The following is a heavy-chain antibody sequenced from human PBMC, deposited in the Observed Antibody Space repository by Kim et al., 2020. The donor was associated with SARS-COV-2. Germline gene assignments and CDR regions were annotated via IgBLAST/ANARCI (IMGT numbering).Heavy chain of an antibody. CDR3: TRAGYYRAVGWYFDL. CDR1: GFTFGDYA. D-gene: IGHD2-15*01. J-gene: IGHJ2*01. Sequence: GGSLRLSCTASGFTFGDYAMSWFRQAPGKGLEWVGFIRSKAYGGTTEYAASVKGRFTISRDDSKSIAYLQMNSLKTEDTAVYYCTRAGYYRAVGWYFDLWGRGTLVTVSS. CDR2: IRSKAYGGTT. V-gene: IGHV3-49*03.